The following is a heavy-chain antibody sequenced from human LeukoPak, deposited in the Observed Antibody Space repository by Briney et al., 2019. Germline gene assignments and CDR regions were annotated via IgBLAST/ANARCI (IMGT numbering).Heavy chain of an antibody. Sequence: SVKVSCKASGGTFNSYAISWVRQAPRRGLEWMGGIIPIFGTANYAQKFQGRVTITADKSTSTAYMELSSLRSEDMAVYYCAISNIGTSRNSYNIWGQGTMVTVSS. V-gene: IGHV1-69*06. CDR1: GGTFNSYA. D-gene: IGHD2/OR15-2a*01. CDR2: IIPIFGTA. CDR3: AISNIGTSRNSYNI. J-gene: IGHJ3*02.